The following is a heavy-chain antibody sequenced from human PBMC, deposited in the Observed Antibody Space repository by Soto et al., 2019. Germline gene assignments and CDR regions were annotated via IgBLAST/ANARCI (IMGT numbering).Heavy chain of an antibody. CDR1: GYTFTSYD. CDR2: MNPNSGNT. J-gene: IGHJ6*03. V-gene: IGHV1-8*01. CDR3: ARGNGRYCSGGSCYYYYYMDV. Sequence: ASVKVSCKASGYTFTSYDINWVRQATGQGLEWMGWMNPNSGNTGYAQKFQGRVTMTRNTSISTAYMELSSLRSEDTAVYYCARGNGRYCSGGSCYYYYYMDVWGKGTTVTVSS. D-gene: IGHD2-15*01.